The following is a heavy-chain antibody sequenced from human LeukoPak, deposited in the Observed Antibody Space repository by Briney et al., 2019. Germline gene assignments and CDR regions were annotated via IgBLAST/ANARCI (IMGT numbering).Heavy chain of an antibody. CDR2: IYYSGST. V-gene: IGHV4-34*01. D-gene: IGHD2-2*02. J-gene: IGHJ5*02. CDR3: ARDGYCSSTSCYIANNWFDP. Sequence: SETLSLTCAVYGGSFSGYYWSWIRQPPGKGLEWIGSIYYSGSTYYNPSLKSRVTISVDTSKNQFSLKLSSVTAADTAVYYCARDGYCSSTSCYIANNWFDPWGQGTLVTVSS. CDR1: GGSFSGYY.